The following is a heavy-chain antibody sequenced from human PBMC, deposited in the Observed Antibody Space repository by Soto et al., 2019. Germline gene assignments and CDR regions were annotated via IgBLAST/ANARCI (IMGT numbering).Heavy chain of an antibody. Sequence: QVQLVQSGAEVKTPGSSLKVSCKVSGSRFSNYVISWVRQAPGHGLEWLGRIIPIFNSTKYAQNFQGRVTITADKSTSTASLELSSLRSDDTAVYYCAREGRGKKAGYNGLVSLGYWGHGNLVTVAS. CDR1: GSRFSNYV. J-gene: IGHJ4*01. CDR3: AREGRGKKAGYNGLVSLGY. CDR2: IIPIFNST. V-gene: IGHV1-69*06. D-gene: IGHD2-2*02.